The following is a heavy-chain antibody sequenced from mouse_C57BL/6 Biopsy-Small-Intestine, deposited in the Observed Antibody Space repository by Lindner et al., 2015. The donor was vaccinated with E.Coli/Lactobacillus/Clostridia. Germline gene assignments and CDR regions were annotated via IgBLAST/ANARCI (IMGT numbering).Heavy chain of an antibody. Sequence: VQLQESGAELVRPGASVTLSCKASGYTFTDYEMHWVKQTPVHGLEWIGAIDPETGGTAYTQKFKDKAILTADKSSSTAYMELRSLTSEDSGVYYCTRYSNYLAWFAYWGQGTLVTVSA. J-gene: IGHJ3*01. CDR3: TRYSNYLAWFAY. CDR2: IDPETGGT. V-gene: IGHV1-15*01. CDR1: GYTFTDYE. D-gene: IGHD2-5*01.